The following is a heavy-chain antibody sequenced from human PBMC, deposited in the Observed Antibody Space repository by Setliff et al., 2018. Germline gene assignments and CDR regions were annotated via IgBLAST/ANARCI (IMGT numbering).Heavy chain of an antibody. J-gene: IGHJ4*02. V-gene: IGHV4-61*09. D-gene: IGHD3-10*01. CDR3: ARSLSSGSYWISRPFYSDY. CDR2: IDPSGDT. CDR1: GGSISSGSHY. Sequence: SETLSLTCTVSGGSISSGSHYWTWIRQPTGKRLEWIGHIDPSGDTNYSPSLKSRVTISRDTSKNQLSLELTSVTAADTAVYYCARSLSSGSYWISRPFYSDYWGQGTLVTVSS.